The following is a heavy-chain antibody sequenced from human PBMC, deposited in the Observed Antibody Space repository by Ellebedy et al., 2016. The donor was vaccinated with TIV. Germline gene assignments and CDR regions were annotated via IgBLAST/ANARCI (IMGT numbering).Heavy chain of an antibody. J-gene: IGHJ6*02. CDR2: ISSSRTYI. CDR1: GFTFSSYS. CDR3: ARDAYYSGDTCRYYFYGMDV. Sequence: GESLKISSAASGFTFSSYSMNWVRQAPGKGLEWVSSISSSRTYIYYATYADSVTGRFTSSRDNAKNSLYLQMNSLRAEDTAVYYCARDAYYSGDTCRYYFYGMDVWGQGTTVTVSS. D-gene: IGHD2-15*01. V-gene: IGHV3-21*01.